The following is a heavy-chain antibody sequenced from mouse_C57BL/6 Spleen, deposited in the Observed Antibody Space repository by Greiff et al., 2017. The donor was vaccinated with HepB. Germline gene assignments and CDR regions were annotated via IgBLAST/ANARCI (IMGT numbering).Heavy chain of an antibody. D-gene: IGHD1-1*01. CDR2: INPGSGGT. Sequence: VKLMESGAELVRPGTSVKVSCKASGYAFTNYLIEWVKQRPGQGLEWIGVINPGSGGTNYNEKFKGKATLTADKSSSTAYMQLSSLTSEDSAVYFCARCLYGSSYDAMDYWGQGTSVTVSS. V-gene: IGHV1-54*01. J-gene: IGHJ4*01. CDR3: ARCLYGSSYDAMDY. CDR1: GYAFTNYL.